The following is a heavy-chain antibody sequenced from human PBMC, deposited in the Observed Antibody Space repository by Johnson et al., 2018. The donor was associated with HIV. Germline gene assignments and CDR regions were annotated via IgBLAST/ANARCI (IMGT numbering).Heavy chain of an antibody. CDR1: GFTFSSYA. J-gene: IGHJ3*02. V-gene: IGHV3-30-3*01. CDR2: ISYDGSNK. CDR3: ARDGGYSYGDAFDI. Sequence: QVQLVESGGGVVQPGRSLRLSCAASGFTFSSYAMHWVRQAPGKGLEWVAIISYDGSNKYYADSVKGRFTISRDNSKNTLYLKMNSLRAEDTAVYYCARDGGYSYGDAFDIGGQGTMVTVSS. D-gene: IGHD5-18*01.